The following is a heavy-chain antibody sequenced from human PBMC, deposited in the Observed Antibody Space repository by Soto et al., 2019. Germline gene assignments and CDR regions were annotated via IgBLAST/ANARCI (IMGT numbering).Heavy chain of an antibody. CDR1: GGSISSSSYD. CDR2: IYYSGST. V-gene: IGHV4-39*01. D-gene: IGHD2-15*01. Sequence: QLQLQESGPGLVKPSETLSLTCTVYGGSISSSSYDWGWIRQPPGKGLEWIGSIYYSGSTYYNPSLKSRVTISVDTSKNQFSLELSSVTAADTAVYYCARHEYIVMVVASTDNWFDPWGQGTLVTVSP. CDR3: ARHEYIVMVVASTDNWFDP. J-gene: IGHJ5*02.